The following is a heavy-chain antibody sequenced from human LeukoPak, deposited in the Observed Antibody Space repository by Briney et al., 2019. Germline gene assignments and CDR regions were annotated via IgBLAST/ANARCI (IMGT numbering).Heavy chain of an antibody. V-gene: IGHV3-48*01. CDR3: ARDLPPDTAMAYYYYYYMDV. Sequence: GGSLRLSCAASGFTFSSYSMNSVRQAPGKGLEWVSYISSSSSSTIYYADSVKGRFTISRDNDKNSLYLQMNILRAEDTAVYYCARDLPPDTAMAYYYYYYMDVWGKGTTVTVSS. J-gene: IGHJ6*03. D-gene: IGHD5-18*01. CDR1: GFTFSSYS. CDR2: ISSSSSSTI.